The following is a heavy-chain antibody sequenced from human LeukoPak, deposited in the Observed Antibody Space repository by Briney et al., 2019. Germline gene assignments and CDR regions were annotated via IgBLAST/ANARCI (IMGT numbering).Heavy chain of an antibody. CDR2: IIPIFGTA. J-gene: IGHJ5*02. D-gene: IGHD2-2*01. CDR3: ARGYCSSTSCRFDP. V-gene: IGHV1-69*13. CDR1: GYTFTSYG. Sequence: GASVKVSCKASGYTFTSYGISWVRQAPGQGLEWMGGIIPIFGTANYAQKFQGRVTITADESTSTVYMELSSLRSEDTAVYYCARGYCSSTSCRFDPWGQGTLVTVSS.